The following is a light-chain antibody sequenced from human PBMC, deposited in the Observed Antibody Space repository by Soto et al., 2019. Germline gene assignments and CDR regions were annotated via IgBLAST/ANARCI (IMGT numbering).Light chain of an antibody. CDR1: QSVSRY. CDR2: DAS. Sequence: DIVLTQSPATLSLSPGERATLSCRASQSVSRYLAWYQQKPGQAPRLLIYDASNRATGIPARFSGSGSGTDFTLTISSLEPEDFAVYYCQQRSDGPSTFGGGTKVDIK. CDR3: QQRSDGPST. J-gene: IGKJ4*01. V-gene: IGKV3-11*01.